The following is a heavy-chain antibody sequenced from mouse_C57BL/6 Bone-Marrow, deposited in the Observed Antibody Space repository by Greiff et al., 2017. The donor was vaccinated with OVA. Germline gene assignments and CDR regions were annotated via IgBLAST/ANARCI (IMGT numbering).Heavy chain of an antibody. CDR1: GYAFSSSW. CDR2: IYPGDGDT. Sequence: QVQLQQSGPELVKPGASVKISCKASGYAFSSSWMNWVKQRPGKGLEWIGRIYPGDGDTNYNGKFTGKATLTADKSSSTAYMQLSSLTSEDSAVYFCARWAKGYWGQGTTLTVSS. J-gene: IGHJ2*01. D-gene: IGHD3-1*01. V-gene: IGHV1-82*01. CDR3: ARWAKGY.